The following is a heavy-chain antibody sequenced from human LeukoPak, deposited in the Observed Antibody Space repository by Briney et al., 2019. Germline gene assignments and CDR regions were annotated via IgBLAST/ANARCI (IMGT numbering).Heavy chain of an antibody. CDR2: IWYDGSNK. D-gene: IGHD5-18*01. Sequence: PGESLRLSCAASGFTFSSYGMHWVRQAPGKGLEWVAVIWYDGSNKYYADSVKGRFTISRDNSKNTLYLQMNSLRAEDTAVYYCARDAVDTANAVWGQGTTVTVSS. CDR3: ARDAVDTANAV. CDR1: GFTFSSYG. J-gene: IGHJ6*02. V-gene: IGHV3-33*01.